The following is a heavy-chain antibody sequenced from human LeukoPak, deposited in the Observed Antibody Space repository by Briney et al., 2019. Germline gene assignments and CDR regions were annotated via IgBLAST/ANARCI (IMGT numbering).Heavy chain of an antibody. CDR2: LYYMRGA. D-gene: IGHD1-26*01. J-gene: IGHJ4*02. Sequence: PSETLSLTCTVSGGSISGYYWSWSRQPPGKGVEWIGNLYYMRGAWYKSSLKSRVTTSVDTSKNQVSLYLTSVTAADTAMYFCARSFSEKFYFESWGQGTLVTVSS. V-gene: IGHV4-59*08. CDR1: GGSISGYY. CDR3: ARSFSEKFYFES.